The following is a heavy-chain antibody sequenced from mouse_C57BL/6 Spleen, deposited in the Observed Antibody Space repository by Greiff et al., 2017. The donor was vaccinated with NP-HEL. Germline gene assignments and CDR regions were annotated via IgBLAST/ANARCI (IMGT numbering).Heavy chain of an antibody. CDR3: ARTRANWDKLYYAMDY. CDR2: IWSGGST. D-gene: IGHD4-1*01. J-gene: IGHJ4*01. CDR1: GFSLTSYG. V-gene: IGHV2-2*01. Sequence: VQLQQSGPGLVQPSQSLSITCTVSGFSLTSYGVHWVRQSPGKGLEWLGVIWSGGSTDYNAAFISRLSISKDNSKSQVFFKMNSLQADDTAIYYCARTRANWDKLYYAMDYWGQGTSVTVSS.